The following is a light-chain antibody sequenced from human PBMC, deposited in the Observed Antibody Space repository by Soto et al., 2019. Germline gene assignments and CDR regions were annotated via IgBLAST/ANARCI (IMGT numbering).Light chain of an antibody. V-gene: IGKV3-20*01. CDR3: QLYDSSSWT. CDR2: GAS. Sequence: EIVLTQSPDTLSLSPGESATLSCRASQSVSSSYLAWYQQKPGQAPRLLIYGASSRATGFPDRFSGSGSGTGFTLTISRLETEDFAVYYCQLYDSSSWTFGQGTKVDIK. J-gene: IGKJ1*01. CDR1: QSVSSSY.